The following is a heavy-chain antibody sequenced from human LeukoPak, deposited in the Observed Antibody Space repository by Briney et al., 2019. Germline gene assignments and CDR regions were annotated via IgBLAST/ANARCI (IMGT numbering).Heavy chain of an antibody. CDR1: VFTFSRDW. CDR2: ICDDGVIT. J-gene: IGHJ4*02. V-gene: IGHV3-74*03. D-gene: IGHD5/OR15-5a*01. Sequence: GGSLRLSCAASVFTFSRDWKQWLRQAPGRALVCLSRICDDGVITAYAASVQCRFTTSREDANSTVFRQLNSLRVEDTAVYFCVIRYYEYNVYDRHVNFWGQGVLVTVSS. CDR3: VIRYYEYNVYDRHVNF.